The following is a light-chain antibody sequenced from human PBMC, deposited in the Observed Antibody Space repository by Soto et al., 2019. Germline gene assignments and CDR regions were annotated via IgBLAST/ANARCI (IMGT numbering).Light chain of an antibody. CDR1: SSDVGGYDR. V-gene: IGLV2-18*02. J-gene: IGLJ3*02. CDR2: EVT. Sequence: QSALTQPPSVSGSPGQSVTISCIGTSSDVGGYDRVSWYQQPPGTAPKLMIYEVTNRPSGVPDRFSGSGSGKTASLTISGLQAEDEADYYCTSYTSNSTWVFGGGTQLPS. CDR3: TSYTSNSTWV.